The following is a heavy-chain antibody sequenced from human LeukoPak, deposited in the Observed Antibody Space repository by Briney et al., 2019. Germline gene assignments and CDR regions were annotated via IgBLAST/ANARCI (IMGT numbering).Heavy chain of an antibody. CDR1: GGSISSSSYY. V-gene: IGHV4-39*01. CDR3: ATTYDILTGYYGPMYYYYYMDV. Sequence: PSETLSLTCTVSGGSISSSSYYWGWIRQPPGKGLEWIGSIYYSGSTYYNPSLKSRVTISVDTSKNQFSLKQSSVTAADTAVYYCATTYDILTGYYGPMYYYYYMDVWGRGTTVTVSS. J-gene: IGHJ6*03. CDR2: IYYSGST. D-gene: IGHD3-9*01.